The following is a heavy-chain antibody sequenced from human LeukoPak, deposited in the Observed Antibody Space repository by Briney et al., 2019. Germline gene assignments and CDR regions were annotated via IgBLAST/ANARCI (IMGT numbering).Heavy chain of an antibody. D-gene: IGHD6-13*01. CDR1: GGSISSYY. CDR3: AGVSSWYEDAFDI. CDR2: IYYSGST. Sequence: SETLSLTCTVSGGSISSYYWSWIRQPPGKGLEWIGYIYYSGSTNYNPSLKSRVTISVDTSKNQFSLKLSSVTAADTAVYYCAGVSSWYEDAFDIWGQGTMVTVSS. J-gene: IGHJ3*02. V-gene: IGHV4-59*08.